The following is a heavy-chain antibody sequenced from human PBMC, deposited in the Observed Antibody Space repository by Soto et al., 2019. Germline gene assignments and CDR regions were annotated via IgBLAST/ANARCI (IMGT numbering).Heavy chain of an antibody. CDR1: GYTFTSYG. D-gene: IGHD6-13*01. V-gene: IGHV1-18*01. CDR3: ARGGHSRSFSDY. Sequence: ASVKVSCKASGYTFTSYGISWVRQAPGRGLEWMGWISTYNGNTNYAQKLQGRVTMTTDTSTSTAYMELRSLRSDDTAVYYCARGGHSRSFSDYRGQGSSVIVSS. J-gene: IGHJ4*02. CDR2: ISTYNGNT.